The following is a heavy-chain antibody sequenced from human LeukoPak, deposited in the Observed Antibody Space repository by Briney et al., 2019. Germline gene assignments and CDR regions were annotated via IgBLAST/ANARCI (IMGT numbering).Heavy chain of an antibody. Sequence: GASLRLSCAASGFTFSTHSMYWVRQAPGKGLEWVSSISASSNFIHYAESVRGRFTISRDNAKNSLYLKMNSLGAEDTAVYYCARPATGYCSSAGCDWDSWGKGTLVTVSS. CDR2: ISASSNFI. V-gene: IGHV3-21*01. CDR3: ARPATGYCSSAGCDWDS. D-gene: IGHD2-2*01. CDR1: GFTFSTHS. J-gene: IGHJ4*02.